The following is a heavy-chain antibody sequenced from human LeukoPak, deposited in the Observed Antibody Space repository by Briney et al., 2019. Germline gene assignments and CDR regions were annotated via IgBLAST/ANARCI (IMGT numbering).Heavy chain of an antibody. D-gene: IGHD3/OR15-3a*01. J-gene: IGHJ4*02. V-gene: IGHV3-21*04. Sequence: GGSLRLSCAASGFTFNTYSMNWVRQAPGKGLEWLSSISGLSTYIYYPDSMKGRFTISRDNAKNSLFLQVSSLRAEDTAVYFCARSAGTGGPYYFDYWGQGSLVTVSS. CDR3: ARSAGTGGPYYFDY. CDR1: GFTFNTYS. CDR2: ISGLSTYI.